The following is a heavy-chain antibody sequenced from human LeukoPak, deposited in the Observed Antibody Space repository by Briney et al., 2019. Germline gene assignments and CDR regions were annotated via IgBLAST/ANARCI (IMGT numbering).Heavy chain of an antibody. J-gene: IGHJ3*02. V-gene: IGHV1-69*13. CDR3: ARDGRNYDFWSGLDAFDI. CDR2: IIPIFGTA. D-gene: IGHD3-3*01. CDR1: GGTFSSYA. Sequence: ASVKVSCKASGGTFSSYAISWVRQAPGQGLEWMGGIIPIFGTANYAQKFQGRVTITADESTRTAYMELSSLRSEDTAVYYCARDGRNYDFWSGLDAFDIWGQGTMVTVSS.